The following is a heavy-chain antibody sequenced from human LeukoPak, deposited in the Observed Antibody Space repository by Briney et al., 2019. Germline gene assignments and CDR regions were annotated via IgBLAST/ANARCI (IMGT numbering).Heavy chain of an antibody. CDR3: ARFVAPGVVVAAVAARTFYFDY. CDR1: GFTFSDYY. CDR2: ISSSGGPI. Sequence: GGSLRLSCAASGFTFSDYYMSWIRQAPGKGLEWVSYISSSGGPIYYADSVKGRVTISRDNAKNSLYLQMDSLRAEDTAVYYCARFVAPGVVVAAVAARTFYFDYWGQGTLVTVSS. V-gene: IGHV3-11*01. J-gene: IGHJ4*02. D-gene: IGHD2-15*01.